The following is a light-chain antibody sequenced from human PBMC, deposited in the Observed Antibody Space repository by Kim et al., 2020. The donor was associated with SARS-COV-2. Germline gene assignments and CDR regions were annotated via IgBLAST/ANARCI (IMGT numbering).Light chain of an antibody. CDR2: VAS. CDR1: EFVVSTY. CDR3: QQDYSLPFT. V-gene: IGKV3D-7*01. J-gene: IGKJ4*01. Sequence: LSPGGMATLSCRASEFVVSTYFSWYQQKPGQAPRVLIYVASPRATGIPARFSGSGSGTDFTLTIRSLQPEDFAVYYCQQDYSLPFTFGGGTKVAI.